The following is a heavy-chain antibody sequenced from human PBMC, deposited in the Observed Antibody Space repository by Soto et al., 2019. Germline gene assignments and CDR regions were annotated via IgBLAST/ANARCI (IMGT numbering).Heavy chain of an antibody. D-gene: IGHD2-15*01. CDR3: RFLGGAFDI. CDR1: GFTFSSYG. CDR2: ISYDGSNK. J-gene: IGHJ3*02. Sequence: QVQLVESGGGVVQPGRSLRLSCAASGFTFSSYGMHWVRQAPGKGLEWVAVISYDGSNKYYADSVKGRFTISRDNSKNTMNLQMDDVRAEDTAVYYFRFLGGAFDIWGQGTMVTVSS. V-gene: IGHV3-30*03.